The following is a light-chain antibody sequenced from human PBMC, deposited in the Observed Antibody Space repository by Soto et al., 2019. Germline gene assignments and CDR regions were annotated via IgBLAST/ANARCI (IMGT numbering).Light chain of an antibody. CDR2: GAS. CDR3: HQYASSPPYT. Sequence: EIVLTQSPGTLSLSPGERATLSCRASQSVSSSYLAWYQQKPGQAPRLLIYGASSRATGIPDRFSGSGSGTDFTLTISRLEPEDFVVYYCHQYASSPPYTFGQGTKLDIK. J-gene: IGKJ2*01. V-gene: IGKV3-20*01. CDR1: QSVSSSY.